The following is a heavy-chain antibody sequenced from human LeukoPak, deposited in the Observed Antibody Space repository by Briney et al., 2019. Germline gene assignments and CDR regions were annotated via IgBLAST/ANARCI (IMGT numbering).Heavy chain of an antibody. CDR3: ARGRYRHYYGSGSPPNDAFGI. Sequence: PSETLSLTCAVYGGSFSGYYWSWIRQPPGKGLEWIGEINHGGSTNYNPSLKSRVTISVDTSKNQFSLKLSSVTAADTAVYYCARGRYRHYYGSGSPPNDAFGIWGQGTMVTVSS. D-gene: IGHD3-10*01. J-gene: IGHJ3*02. V-gene: IGHV4-34*01. CDR1: GGSFSGYY. CDR2: INHGGST.